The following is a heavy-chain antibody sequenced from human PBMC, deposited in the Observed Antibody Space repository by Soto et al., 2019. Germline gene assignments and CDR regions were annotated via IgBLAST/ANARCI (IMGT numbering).Heavy chain of an antibody. Sequence: PSETLSLTCTVSGGSISSYYWSWIRQPAGKGLEWIGRIYTSGSTNYNPSLKSRVTMSVDTSKNQFSLKLSSVTAADTAVYYCARDSPKGYYDSSGPKTRWFDPWGQGTLVTVSS. CDR3: ARDSPKGYYDSSGPKTRWFDP. J-gene: IGHJ5*02. D-gene: IGHD3-22*01. CDR2: IYTSGST. V-gene: IGHV4-4*07. CDR1: GGSISSYY.